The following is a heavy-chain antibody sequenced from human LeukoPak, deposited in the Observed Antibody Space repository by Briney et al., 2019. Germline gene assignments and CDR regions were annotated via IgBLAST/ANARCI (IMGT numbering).Heavy chain of an antibody. Sequence: SVKVSCKASGGTFSRYAISWVRQAPGQGLEWMGGITPIFGTANYAQKFQGRVTITADESTRTACMELRSLKSEDTAVYYCARDAAIYDSGAYYYLWWGQGTLVTVSS. D-gene: IGHD3-22*01. CDR2: ITPIFGTA. J-gene: IGHJ4*02. CDR1: GGTFSRYA. CDR3: ARDAAIYDSGAYYYLW. V-gene: IGHV1-69*01.